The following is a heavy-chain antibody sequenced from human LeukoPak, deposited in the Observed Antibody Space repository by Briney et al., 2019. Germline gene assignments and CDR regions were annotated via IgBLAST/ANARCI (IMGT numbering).Heavy chain of an antibody. CDR1: GGSINSGSYH. CDR2: IFTSGST. V-gene: IGHV4-61*02. Sequence: SQTLSLTCTVSGGSINSGSYHWRWIRQPAGKGLEWIGRIFTSGSTNYNPSLKSRVTISVDTSKNQFSLQLSSVTAADTAVYHCARDGTYYYDSSALGTFHIWGQGTMVTVSS. D-gene: IGHD3-22*01. J-gene: IGHJ3*02. CDR3: ARDGTYYYDSSALGTFHI.